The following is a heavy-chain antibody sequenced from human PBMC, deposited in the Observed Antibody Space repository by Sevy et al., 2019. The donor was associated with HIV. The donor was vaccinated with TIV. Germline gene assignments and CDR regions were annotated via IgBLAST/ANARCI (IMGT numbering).Heavy chain of an antibody. Sequence: ASVKVSCKASGYTFTGYYMHWVRQAPGQGLEWMGWINPNSGGTNYAQNFQGRVTMTRDTSISSAYMELSRMRSYDTAVYYCATDTGRYFDLWGRGTLVTVSS. CDR2: INPNSGGT. D-gene: IGHD2-8*02. CDR3: ATDTGRYFDL. V-gene: IGHV1-2*02. J-gene: IGHJ2*01. CDR1: GYTFTGYY.